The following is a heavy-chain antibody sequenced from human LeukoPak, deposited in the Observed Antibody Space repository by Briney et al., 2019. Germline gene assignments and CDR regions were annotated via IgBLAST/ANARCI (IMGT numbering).Heavy chain of an antibody. Sequence: SGGSLRLSCAASGFTFSSYSMHWVRQAPGKGLEWVASISPDGRNKYYADSVKGRLTISTDSSKNKMYLQVNSLRTEDTAVYYCARDNGHFLFDYWGQGTLVTVSS. CDR2: ISPDGRNK. D-gene: IGHD2/OR15-2a*01. J-gene: IGHJ4*02. CDR3: ARDNGHFLFDY. CDR1: GFTFSSYS. V-gene: IGHV3-30*04.